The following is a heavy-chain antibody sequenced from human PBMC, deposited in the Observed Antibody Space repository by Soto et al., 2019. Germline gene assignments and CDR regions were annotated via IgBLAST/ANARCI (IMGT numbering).Heavy chain of an antibody. CDR2: ITPIFGTT. J-gene: IGHJ5*02. CDR3: ARVGRVVVAATPTFTWFDP. D-gene: IGHD2-15*01. CDR1: GGTFNSYG. Sequence: QVQLVQSGAEVKKPGSSVNVSCKASGGTFNSYGISWVRQAPGQGLEWMGGITPIFGTTNYAQKFQARITIYADKSTTTAYMELSSLRSEDTAVYYCARVGRVVVAATPTFTWFDPWGQGTPVTVSS. V-gene: IGHV1-69*06.